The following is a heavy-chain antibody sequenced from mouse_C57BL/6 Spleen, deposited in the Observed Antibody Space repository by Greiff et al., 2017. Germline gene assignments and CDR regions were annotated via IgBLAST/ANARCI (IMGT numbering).Heavy chain of an antibody. Sequence: EVKLMESGPGLVKPSQSLSLTCSVTGYSITSGYYWNWIRQFPGNKLEWMGYISYDGSNNYNPSLKNRISITRDTSKNQFFLKLNSVTTEDTATYCCAREGHMGLRDYWGQGTTLTVSS. J-gene: IGHJ2*01. CDR2: ISYDGSN. D-gene: IGHD2-4*01. V-gene: IGHV3-6*01. CDR1: GYSITSGYY. CDR3: AREGHMGLRDY.